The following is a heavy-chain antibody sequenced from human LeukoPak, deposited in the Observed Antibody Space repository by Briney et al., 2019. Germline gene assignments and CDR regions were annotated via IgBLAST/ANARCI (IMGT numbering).Heavy chain of an antibody. CDR2: IYTSGST. CDR1: GGSISSYY. J-gene: IGHJ4*02. CDR3: ARGPKGYYDSSGYSYYFDY. Sequence: KPSETLSLTCTVSGGSISSYYWSWIRQPAGKGLEWIGRIYTSGSTNYNPSLKSRVTMSVDTSKNQFSLKLSSVTAAGTAVYYCARGPKGYYDSSGYSYYFDYWGQGTLVTVSS. V-gene: IGHV4-4*07. D-gene: IGHD3-22*01.